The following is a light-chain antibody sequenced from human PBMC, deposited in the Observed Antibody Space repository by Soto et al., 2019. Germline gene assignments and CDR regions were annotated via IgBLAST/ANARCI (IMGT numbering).Light chain of an antibody. J-gene: IGKJ5*01. CDR1: QSVSSN. CDR3: QQYGSSIT. V-gene: IGKV3-15*01. Sequence: IVMTQSPATLSVSPAKRSTLSCRASQSVSSNLAWYQQKPGQAPRLLIYGASTRATGIPARFSGSGSGTDFTLTISRLEPEDFAVYYCQQYGSSITFGQGTRLEIK. CDR2: GAS.